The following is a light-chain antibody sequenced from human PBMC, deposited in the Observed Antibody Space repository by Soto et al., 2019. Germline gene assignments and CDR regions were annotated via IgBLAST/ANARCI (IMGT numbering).Light chain of an antibody. J-gene: IGKJ4*01. CDR2: GSS. CDR1: QSIDTIS. Sequence: DIVLTQSPGTLSLSPGERATLSCRASQSIDTISLAWYQQKPGQAPRPLIYGSSTRSTGIPDRFGGSGSGTDFTLTISRLEPEDFAVYYCQHYDTSVSTFGGGTTVDI. CDR3: QHYDTSVST. V-gene: IGKV3-20*01.